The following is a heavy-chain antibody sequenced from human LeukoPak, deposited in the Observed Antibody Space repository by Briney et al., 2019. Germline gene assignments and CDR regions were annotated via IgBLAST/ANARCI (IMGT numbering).Heavy chain of an antibody. CDR2: ISSSSNFI. V-gene: IGHV3-21*01. J-gene: IGHJ4*02. Sequence: GGSLRLSCAVSGFTFRNYSMNWVRQAPGKGLEWVSLISSSSNFIYYADSVKGRFTISRDNAKNSLFLQMSSLRVEDTAVYYCARVVAVAGTDFWGQGTLVTVSS. D-gene: IGHD6-19*01. CDR1: GFTFRNYS. CDR3: ARVVAVAGTDF.